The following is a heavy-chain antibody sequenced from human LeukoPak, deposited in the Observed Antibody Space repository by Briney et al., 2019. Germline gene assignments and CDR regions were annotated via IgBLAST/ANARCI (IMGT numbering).Heavy chain of an antibody. CDR1: GYTFTSYG. Sequence: ASVKVSCKASGYTFTSYGISWVRQAPGQGLEWMGWISAYNGNTNYAQKLQGRVTMTTDTSTSTAYVELRSLRSDDTAVYYCAREPRREDYFDYWGQGTLVTVSS. CDR2: ISAYNGNT. V-gene: IGHV1-18*01. CDR3: AREPRREDYFDY. D-gene: IGHD1-26*01. J-gene: IGHJ4*02.